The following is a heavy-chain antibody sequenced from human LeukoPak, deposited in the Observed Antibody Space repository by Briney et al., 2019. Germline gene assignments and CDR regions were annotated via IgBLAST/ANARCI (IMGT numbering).Heavy chain of an antibody. CDR3: AREAPAASHINWFDP. J-gene: IGHJ5*02. V-gene: IGHV4-39*07. CDR1: GGSISSYY. D-gene: IGHD2-21*01. CDR2: IYYSGST. Sequence: SETLSLTCTVSGGSISSYYWGWIRQPPGKGLEWIGSIYYSGSTYYNPSLKSRVTISVDTSKNQFSLKLSSVTAADTAVYYCAREAPAASHINWFDPWGQGTLVTVSS.